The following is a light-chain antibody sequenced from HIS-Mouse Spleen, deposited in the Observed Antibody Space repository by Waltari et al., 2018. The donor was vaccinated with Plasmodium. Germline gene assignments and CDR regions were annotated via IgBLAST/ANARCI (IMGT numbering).Light chain of an antibody. CDR1: QSISNS. CDR3: QQSYSTWT. Sequence: DIQMTQSPSSLSASVGDRVTITSRASQSISNSLNWYQQKPGKAPKFLIYASSTLQSGVPSRFSGSGSGTDFTLTISSLQPEDFATYYCQQSYSTWTFGQGTKVEIK. J-gene: IGKJ1*01. CDR2: ASS. V-gene: IGKV1-39*01.